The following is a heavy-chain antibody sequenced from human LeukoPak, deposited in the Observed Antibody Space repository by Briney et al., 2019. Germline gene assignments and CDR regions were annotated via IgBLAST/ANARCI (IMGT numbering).Heavy chain of an antibody. CDR3: ARGRSGVVTFRVDHGMDV. V-gene: IGHV3-NL1*01. J-gene: IGHJ6*02. D-gene: IGHD4-23*01. CDR1: GFTFSNYA. Sequence: GGSLRLSCAASGFTFSNYAMHWVRQAPGKGLECVSVIYSDADTYYADSVKGRFIISRDNSKNTLYLQMNSLRAEDTAVYYCARGRSGVVTFRVDHGMDVWGQGTTVTVSS. CDR2: IYSDADT.